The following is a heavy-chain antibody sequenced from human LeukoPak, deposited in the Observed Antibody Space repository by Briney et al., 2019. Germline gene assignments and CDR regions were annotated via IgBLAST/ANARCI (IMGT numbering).Heavy chain of an antibody. J-gene: IGHJ2*01. D-gene: IGHD5-18*01. V-gene: IGHV3-53*04. CDR1: GFTVSSNY. Sequence: GGSLRLSCAASGFTVSSNYMSWVRQAPGKGLEWVSVIYSGGSTYYADSVKGRFTISRHNSKNTLYLQMNSLRAEDTAVYYCARDQRYSYGLDWYFDLWGRGTLVTVSS. CDR2: IYSGGST. CDR3: ARDQRYSYGLDWYFDL.